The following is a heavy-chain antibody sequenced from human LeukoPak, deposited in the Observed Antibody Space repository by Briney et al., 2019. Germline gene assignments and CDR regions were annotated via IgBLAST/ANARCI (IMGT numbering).Heavy chain of an antibody. V-gene: IGHV4-59*01. Sequence: PSETLSLTCTVSGGSISSYYWSWIRQPPGKGLEWIGYIYHSGSTNYNPSLKSRVTISVDTSKNQFSLKLSSVTAADTAVYYCARGIGGWSTRFDYWGQGILVTVSS. J-gene: IGHJ4*02. CDR1: GGSISSYY. CDR2: IYHSGST. CDR3: ARGIGGWSTRFDY. D-gene: IGHD6-19*01.